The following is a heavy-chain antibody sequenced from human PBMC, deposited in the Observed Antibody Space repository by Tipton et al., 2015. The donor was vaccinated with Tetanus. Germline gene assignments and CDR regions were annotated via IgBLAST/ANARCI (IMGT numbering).Heavy chain of an antibody. CDR1: EGTFSSYA. Sequence: QVQLVQSGAEVKKPGSSVKVSCKASEGTFSSYAISWVRQAPGQGLEWMGGIIPIFGTANYAQKFQGRVTITADKSTITAYMELISLILEVAAVYYCASEVCDDSGNWCVPGCRGSLVSFSS. D-gene: IGHD1-1*01. V-gene: IGHV1-69*06. CDR2: IIPIFGTA. J-gene: IGHJ5*02. CDR3: ASEVCDDSGNWCVP.